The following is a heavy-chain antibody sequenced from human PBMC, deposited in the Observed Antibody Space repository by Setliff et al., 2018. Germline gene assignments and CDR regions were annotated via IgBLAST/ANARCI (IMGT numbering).Heavy chain of an antibody. CDR2: VYYSGIT. Sequence: SETLSLTCTVSGGSISTYYWSWIRQPPGKGLEWIGYVYYSGITNYNPSFKSRLTISVDTSQNQFSLKLSSATAADTAIYYCARIKDEYFQNWGQGSLVTVSS. V-gene: IGHV4-59*08. CDR1: GGSISTYY. CDR3: ARIKDEYFQN. J-gene: IGHJ1*01.